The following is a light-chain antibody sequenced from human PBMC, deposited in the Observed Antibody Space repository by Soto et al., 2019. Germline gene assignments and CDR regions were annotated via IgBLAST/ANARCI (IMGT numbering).Light chain of an antibody. J-gene: IGKJ1*01. CDR1: QRVSDN. CDR3: QQYNDWPPLT. CDR2: GAS. Sequence: EIVMTQSPDALSVSPVGIATLSCRASQRVSDNLAWYQQKPGQAPRLLIYGASIRATGIPARFSGSGSGTEFTLTISSLQSEDFAVYYCQQYNDWPPLTFGQGTKVDIK. V-gene: IGKV3-15*01.